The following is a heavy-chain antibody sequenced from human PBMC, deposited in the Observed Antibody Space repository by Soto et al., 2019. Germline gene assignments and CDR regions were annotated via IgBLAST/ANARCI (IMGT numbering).Heavy chain of an antibody. V-gene: IGHV1-69*13. D-gene: IGHD5-18*01. CDR3: ARSYGHNYYYYGMDV. CDR1: GGTFSSYA. J-gene: IGHJ6*02. CDR2: IIPIFGTA. Sequence: SVKFSCKASGGTFSSYAISWVRQAPGQGLEWMGGIIPIFGTANYAQKFQGRVTITADESTSTAYMELSSLRSEDTAVYYCARSYGHNYYYYGMDVWGQGTTVTVSS.